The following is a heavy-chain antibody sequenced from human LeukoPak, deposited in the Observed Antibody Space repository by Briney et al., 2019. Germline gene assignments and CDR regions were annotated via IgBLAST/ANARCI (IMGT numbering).Heavy chain of an antibody. CDR3: AKDPAGGSGSSFDY. V-gene: IGHV3-23*01. J-gene: IGHJ4*02. D-gene: IGHD1-26*01. CDR2: ISGSGGST. CDR1: GFTFSSHA. Sequence: GGSLRLSCAASGFTFSSHAMRWDRQAPGKGLEWVSAISGSGGSTYYTDSVKGRFTISRDNSKNTLYLQMNSLRVEDTAVYYCAKDPAGGSGSSFDYWGQGTLVTVSP.